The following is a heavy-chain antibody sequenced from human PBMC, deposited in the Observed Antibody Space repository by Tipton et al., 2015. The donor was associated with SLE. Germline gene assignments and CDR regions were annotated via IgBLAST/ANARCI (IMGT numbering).Heavy chain of an antibody. CDR3: ARMEGMITYGGIAGL. CDR1: GGSISSPSHY. V-gene: IGHV4-61*09. CDR2: IYTSGNT. Sequence: TLSLTCTVSGGSISSPSHYWSWVRQPAEKGLEWIGHIYTSGNTNYNPSLKSRVSMSIDTSKNQLSLRLSSVSAADTAVYYCARMEGMITYGGIAGLWGQGTVVTVSS. J-gene: IGHJ4*02. D-gene: IGHD3-16*01.